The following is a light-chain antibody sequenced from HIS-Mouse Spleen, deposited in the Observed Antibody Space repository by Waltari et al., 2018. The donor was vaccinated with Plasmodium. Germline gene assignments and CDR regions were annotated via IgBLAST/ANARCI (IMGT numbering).Light chain of an antibody. Sequence: DIQMTQSPSSLSASVGDRVTITCQASQDISNYLNWYQQKPGKAPKLLIYEASNLETGVPSRFSGSGSGTDFTFTISSLQPEDIATYYYQQYDNLPPAFTFGPGTKVDIK. CDR1: QDISNY. CDR2: EAS. V-gene: IGKV1-33*01. CDR3: QQYDNLPPAFT. J-gene: IGKJ3*01.